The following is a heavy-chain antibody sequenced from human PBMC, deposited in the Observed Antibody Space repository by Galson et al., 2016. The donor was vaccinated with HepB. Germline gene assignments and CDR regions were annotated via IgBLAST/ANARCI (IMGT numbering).Heavy chain of an antibody. Sequence: SVKVSCKASGYTFTTYGISWVRQAPGQGLEWMGWISAYNGKKNYLQKFQGRVTMTTDTSTGTAYMELRSLRSDDTAVYYCARDLLEYYYDNTGYYYLDYWGQGTLVTVSS. CDR3: ARDLLEYYYDNTGYYYLDY. D-gene: IGHD3-22*01. J-gene: IGHJ4*02. V-gene: IGHV1-18*01. CDR2: ISAYNGKK. CDR1: GYTFTTYG.